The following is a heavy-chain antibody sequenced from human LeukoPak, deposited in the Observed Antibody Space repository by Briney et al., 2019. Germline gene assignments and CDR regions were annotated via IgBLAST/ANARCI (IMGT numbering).Heavy chain of an antibody. CDR1: GFTFSSYW. J-gene: IGHJ6*03. V-gene: IGHV3-7*01. Sequence: PGGSLSLSCAASGFTFSSYWMSWVRQAPGKGLEWVANIKQDGSEKYSVASVKGRFTISRDNAKNSLYMQMNSLRAEDTAVYYCARVMSASVWRSYGSYYYYYYMDIWGKGTTVTVSS. D-gene: IGHD3-16*01. CDR3: ARVMSASVWRSYGSYYYYYYMDI. CDR2: IKQDGSEK.